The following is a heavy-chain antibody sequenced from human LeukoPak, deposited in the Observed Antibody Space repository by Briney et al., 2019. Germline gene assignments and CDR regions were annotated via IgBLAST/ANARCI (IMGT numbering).Heavy chain of an antibody. CDR2: INHSGST. Sequence: PSETLSLTCAVYGGSFSGYYWSWIRQPPGKGLEWIGEINHSGSTNYNPSLRSRVTISVDPSRKQFSLKLTSVTAADTAVYFCARGSLRHLYYYAMDVWGQGTTVTVSS. D-gene: IGHD4-17*01. V-gene: IGHV4-34*01. J-gene: IGHJ6*02. CDR1: GGSFSGYY. CDR3: ARGSLRHLYYYAMDV.